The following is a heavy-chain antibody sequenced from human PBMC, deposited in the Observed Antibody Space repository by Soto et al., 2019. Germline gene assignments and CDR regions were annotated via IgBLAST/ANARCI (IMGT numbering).Heavy chain of an antibody. J-gene: IGHJ6*02. D-gene: IGHD3-22*01. CDR2: MYHSGST. CDR3: ARVVDYYDPYYYYGMDV. CDR1: GGSISSGGYS. Sequence: PSETLSLTCAVSGGSISSGGYSWSWIRQPPGKGLEWIGYMYHSGSTYYNPSLKSRVTISIDRSKNQFSLKLTSVTAADTAVYYCARVVDYYDPYYYYGMDVWGQGTTVTVSS. V-gene: IGHV4-30-2*01.